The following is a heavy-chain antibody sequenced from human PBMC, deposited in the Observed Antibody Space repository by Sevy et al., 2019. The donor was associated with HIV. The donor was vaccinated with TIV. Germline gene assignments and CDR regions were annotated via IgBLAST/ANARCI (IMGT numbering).Heavy chain of an antibody. D-gene: IGHD3-22*01. CDR3: AKDSYFDNTLFDY. CDR2: LRGSGGST. CDR1: GVTISNYA. Sequence: GGSLRLSCATSGVTISNYAMNWVRPAPGKGLEWVSGLRGSGGSTHYADSVKGRFTISRDNSKNTLYLQMNSLRAEDTAVYYCAKDSYFDNTLFDYWGQGTLVTVSS. J-gene: IGHJ4*02. V-gene: IGHV3-23*01.